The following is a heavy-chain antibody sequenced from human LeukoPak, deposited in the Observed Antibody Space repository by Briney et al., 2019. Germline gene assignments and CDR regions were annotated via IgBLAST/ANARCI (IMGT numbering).Heavy chain of an antibody. CDR2: ISWNSGSI. J-gene: IGHJ5*02. V-gene: IGHV3-9*01. CDR1: GFTFDDYA. Sequence: GGSLRLSCAASGFTFDDYAMHWVRHAPGKGLEWVSGISWNSGSIGYADSVKGRFTISRDNARNTLYLQMNSLRVEDTAMYYCARAVTYFYGSVTYDWFDPWGQGTLVTVSS. D-gene: IGHD3-10*01. CDR3: ARAVTYFYGSVTYDWFDP.